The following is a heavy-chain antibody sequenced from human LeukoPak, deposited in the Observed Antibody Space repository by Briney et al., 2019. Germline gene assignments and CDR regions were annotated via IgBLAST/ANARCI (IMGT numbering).Heavy chain of an antibody. Sequence: SETLSLTCTVSGYSISSGYYWGWIRQPPGKGLEWIGSIYHSGSTYYNPSLKSRVTISVDTSKNQFSLKLSSVTAADTAVYYCASFEGIAVAAIDYWGQGTLVTVSS. V-gene: IGHV4-38-2*02. CDR2: IYHSGST. J-gene: IGHJ4*02. CDR1: GYSISSGYY. CDR3: ASFEGIAVAAIDY. D-gene: IGHD6-19*01.